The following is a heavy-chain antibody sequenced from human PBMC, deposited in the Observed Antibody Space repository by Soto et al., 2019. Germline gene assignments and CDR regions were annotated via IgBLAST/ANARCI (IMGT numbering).Heavy chain of an antibody. J-gene: IGHJ3*02. CDR3: ASSWMGTDAFDI. V-gene: IGHV3-53*01. D-gene: IGHD5-12*01. Sequence: GGSLRLSCAASGFTVSSNYMSWVRQAPGKGLEWVSVIYSGGSTYYADSVKGRFTISRDNSKNTLYLQMNSLRAEDTAVYYCASSWMGTDAFDIWGQGTMVTVSS. CDR2: IYSGGST. CDR1: GFTVSSNY.